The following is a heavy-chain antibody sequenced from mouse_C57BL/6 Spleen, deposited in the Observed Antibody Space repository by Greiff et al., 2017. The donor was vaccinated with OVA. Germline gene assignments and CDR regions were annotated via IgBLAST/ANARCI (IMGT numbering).Heavy chain of an antibody. J-gene: IGHJ2*01. CDR3: ARKGDFDY. CDR2: IDPSDSET. V-gene: IGHV1-52*01. CDR1: GYTFTSYW. Sequence: VQLQQPGAELVRPGSSVKLSCKASGYTFTSYWMHWVKQRPIQGLEWIGNIDPSDSETHYNQKFKDKATMTVDKASSTAYMQLSSLTSEDSAVYYCARKGDFDYWGQGTTLTVSS.